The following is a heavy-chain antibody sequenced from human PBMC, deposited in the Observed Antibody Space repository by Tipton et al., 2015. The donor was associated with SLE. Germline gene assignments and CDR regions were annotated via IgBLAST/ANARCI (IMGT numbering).Heavy chain of an antibody. J-gene: IGHJ2*01. V-gene: IGHV3-23*01. D-gene: IGHD3-3*01. CDR3: AKVPPYYDFWSGYNWYFDL. Sequence: GSLRLSCAASGFTFSSYAMSWVRQAPGKGLEWVSAISGSGGSTYYADSVKGRFTISRDNSKNTLYLQMNSLRAEDTAVYYCAKVPPYYDFWSGYNWYFDLWGRGTLVTVSS. CDR1: GFTFSSYA. CDR2: ISGSGGST.